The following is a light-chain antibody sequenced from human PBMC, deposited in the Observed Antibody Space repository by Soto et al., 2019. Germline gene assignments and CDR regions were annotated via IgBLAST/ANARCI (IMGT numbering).Light chain of an antibody. J-gene: IGKJ1*01. CDR3: QQYQNSRT. CDR2: SIS. V-gene: IGKV3-20*01. Sequence: IVLTQSPGTLSLSPGERATLSCRASQTITGRSLAWYQQKPGQAPRLLITSISNRATGIPDRFSGGGSGADFTLTNARLEPEDVAVYYCQQYQNSRTFGQATKVEI. CDR1: QTITGRS.